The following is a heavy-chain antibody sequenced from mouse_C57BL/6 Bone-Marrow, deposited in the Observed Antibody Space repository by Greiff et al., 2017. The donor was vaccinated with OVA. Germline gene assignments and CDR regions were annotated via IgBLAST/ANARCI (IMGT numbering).Heavy chain of an antibody. V-gene: IGHV1-69*01. CDR3: GREGDGGGYFDY. Sequence: QVQLQQPGAELVMPGASVKLSCKASGYTFPSYWMHWVKQRPGQGLEWIGEIDPSDSYTNYNQKFKGKSTFTLDQSSSTAYMQLSSRTSEDSAVYYCGREGDGGGYFDYWGQGTTLTVSS. CDR2: IDPSDSYT. CDR1: GYTFPSYW. J-gene: IGHJ2*01.